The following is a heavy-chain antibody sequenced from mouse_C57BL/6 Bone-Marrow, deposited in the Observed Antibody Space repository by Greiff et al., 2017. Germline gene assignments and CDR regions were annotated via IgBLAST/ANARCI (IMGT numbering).Heavy chain of an antibody. CDR2: IRNKANGYTT. Sequence: EVKLVESGGGLVQPGGSLSLSCAASGFTFTDYYMSWVRQPPGKALEWLGFIRNKANGYTTEYSASVKGRFTISRDNSQSILYLQMNALRAEDSATYYCARESNQYYFDYWGQGTTLTVSS. V-gene: IGHV7-3*01. D-gene: IGHD2-5*01. J-gene: IGHJ2*01. CDR3: ARESNQYYFDY. CDR1: GFTFTDYY.